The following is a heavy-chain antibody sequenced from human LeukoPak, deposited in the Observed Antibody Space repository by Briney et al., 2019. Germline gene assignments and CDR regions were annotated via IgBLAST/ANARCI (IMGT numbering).Heavy chain of an antibody. J-gene: IGHJ5*02. CDR2: IDHSGST. Sequence: SETLSLTCTVYGGSFSGYYWSWIRQPPGEGLEWIGEIDHSGSTNYNPSLKSRVTISVDTSKNQFSLKLSSVTAADTAVYYCATHPDRYSSGLNWFDPWGQGTLVTVSS. V-gene: IGHV4-34*01. D-gene: IGHD6-19*01. CDR1: GGSFSGYY. CDR3: ATHPDRYSSGLNWFDP.